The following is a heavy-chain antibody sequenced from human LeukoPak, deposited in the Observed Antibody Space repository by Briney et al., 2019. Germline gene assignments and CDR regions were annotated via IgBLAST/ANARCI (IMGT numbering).Heavy chain of an antibody. V-gene: IGHV4-61*02. CDR2: IYTSGST. D-gene: IGHD2-2*01. CDR3: ARDRIHGAYCSSTSCSYYFDY. CDR1: GGSISSGSYY. Sequence: SETLSLTCTVSGGSISSGSYYWSWIRQPAGKGLEWIGRIYTSGSTNYNPSLKSRVTISVDTSKNQFSLKLSSVTAADTAVYYCARDRIHGAYCSSTSCSYYFDYWGQGTLVTVSS. J-gene: IGHJ4*02.